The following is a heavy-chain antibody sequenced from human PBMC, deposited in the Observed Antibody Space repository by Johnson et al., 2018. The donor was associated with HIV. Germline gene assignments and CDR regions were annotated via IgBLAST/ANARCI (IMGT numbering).Heavy chain of an antibody. D-gene: IGHD2-8*01. CDR3: AKDRDRPNPHHAFDI. CDR1: GFSFSSYD. Sequence: QVQLVESGGGVVQPGKSLRLSCAASGFSFSSYDMHWVRQAPGKGLEWVALISCDGSKKYLADSVKGRRTISRGYSKNTLYLQMNSLRAEDTAVYYCAKDRDRPNPHHAFDIWGQGTMVTVSS. CDR2: ISCDGSKK. V-gene: IGHV3-30*18. J-gene: IGHJ3*02.